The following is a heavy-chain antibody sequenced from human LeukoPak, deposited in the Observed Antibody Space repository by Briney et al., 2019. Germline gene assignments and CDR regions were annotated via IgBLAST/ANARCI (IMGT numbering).Heavy chain of an antibody. CDR3: ARLLRGN. CDR2: IYYSGST. V-gene: IGHV4-39*01. Sequence: SGTLSLTCTVSGGSISSSSYYWGWIRQPPGKGLEWIGSIYYSGSTYYNPSLKSRVTISVDTSKNQFSLKLSSVTAADTAVYYCARLLRGNWGQGTLVTVSS. CDR1: GGSISSSSYY. J-gene: IGHJ4*02. D-gene: IGHD4-17*01.